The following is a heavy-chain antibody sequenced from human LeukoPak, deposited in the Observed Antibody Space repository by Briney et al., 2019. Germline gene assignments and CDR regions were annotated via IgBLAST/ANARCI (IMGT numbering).Heavy chain of an antibody. D-gene: IGHD1-20*01. J-gene: IGHJ2*01. V-gene: IGHV1-2*02. Sequence: ASVKVSCKASVYTFTGYYMHWVRQAPGQGLEWMGWINPNSGGPNYAQNFQGRVTMTRDTSISTAYMELSSLRSDDTAVYYCARGKGMTSATANFVDLWGRGTLVTVSS. CDR3: ARGKGMTSATANFVDL. CDR1: VYTFTGYY. CDR2: INPNSGGP.